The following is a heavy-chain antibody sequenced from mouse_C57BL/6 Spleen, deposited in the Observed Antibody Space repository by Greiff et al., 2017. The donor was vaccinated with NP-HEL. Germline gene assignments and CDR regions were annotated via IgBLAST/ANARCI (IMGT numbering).Heavy chain of an antibody. D-gene: IGHD3-2*02. CDR3: ASDSSGYYFDY. V-gene: IGHV1-64*01. Sequence: QLQQPGAELVKPGASVKLSCKASGYTFTSYWMHWVKQRPGQGLEWIGMIHPNSGSTNYNEKFKSKATLTVDKSSSTAYMQLSSLTSEDSAVYYCASDSSGYYFDYWGQGTTLTVSS. CDR2: IHPNSGST. J-gene: IGHJ2*01. CDR1: GYTFTSYW.